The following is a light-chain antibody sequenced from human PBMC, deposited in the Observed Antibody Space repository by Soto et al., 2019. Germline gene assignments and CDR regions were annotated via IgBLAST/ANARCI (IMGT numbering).Light chain of an antibody. Sequence: DIQMTQSPPSLSASVGDRVTITCQASHDISKYLNWYQQKPGKAPKLLIYGASNLEVGVPSRFSGSGSGTDFTFTISSLQPEDIGTYYCQQYDNLYTFSRGTKLEI. CDR3: QQYDNLYT. CDR2: GAS. CDR1: HDISKY. V-gene: IGKV1-33*01. J-gene: IGKJ2*01.